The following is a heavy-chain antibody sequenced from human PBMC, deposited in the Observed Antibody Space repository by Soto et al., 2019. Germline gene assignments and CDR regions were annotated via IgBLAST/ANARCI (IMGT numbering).Heavy chain of an antibody. D-gene: IGHD3-22*01. CDR3: ARGYYDSSGYSGGLYYYYGMDV. CDR1: GGTFSSYA. V-gene: IGHV1-69*13. J-gene: IGHJ6*02. Sequence: SVKVSGKASGGTFSSYAISWVRQAPGQGLEWMGGIIPIFGTANYAQKFQGRVTITADESTSTAYMELSSLRSEDTAVYYCARGYYDSSGYSGGLYYYYGMDVWGQGTTVTVSS. CDR2: IIPIFGTA.